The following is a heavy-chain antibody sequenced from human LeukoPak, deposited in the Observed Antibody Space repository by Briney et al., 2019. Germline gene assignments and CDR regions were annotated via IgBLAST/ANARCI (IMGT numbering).Heavy chain of an antibody. CDR2: INPNSGGT. CDR3: ARDPIVVVPAPYYYYYMDV. J-gene: IGHJ6*03. CDR1: GYTFTGYY. Sequence: ASVKVSRKASGYTFTGYYMHWVRQAPGQGLEWMGWINPNSGGTNYAQKFQGRVTMTRDTSISTAYMELSRLRSDDTAVYYCARDPIVVVPAPYYYYYMDVWGKGTTVTVSS. D-gene: IGHD2-2*01. V-gene: IGHV1-2*02.